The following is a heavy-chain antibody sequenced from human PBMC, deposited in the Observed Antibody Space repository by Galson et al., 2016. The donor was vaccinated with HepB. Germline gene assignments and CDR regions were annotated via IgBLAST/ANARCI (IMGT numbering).Heavy chain of an antibody. Sequence: SETLSLTCTVSGGSISSGSDYWAWIRQPPGKGLEWIGSIYYSGSTYYNPSLKSRVTISVDTSKKQFSLKLSSVTAADTAVYFCARAFRGRSSIWFDPWGQGTLVTVSA. CDR1: GGSISSGSDY. D-gene: IGHD1-26*01. V-gene: IGHV4-39*01. CDR2: IYYSGST. J-gene: IGHJ5*02. CDR3: ARAFRGRSSIWFDP.